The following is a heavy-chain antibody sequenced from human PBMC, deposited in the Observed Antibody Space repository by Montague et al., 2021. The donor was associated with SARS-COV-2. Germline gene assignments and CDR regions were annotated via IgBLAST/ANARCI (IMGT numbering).Heavy chain of an antibody. J-gene: IGHJ4*02. V-gene: IGHV3-23*01. CDR2: ISGGNYNT. CDR3: AKDSTPAN. Sequence: SLRLSCAASGFTFSNHAMTWVRQAPGKGLEWVSCISGGNYNTYYADSVKGRFTISRDDSKNTLYLQMSRPIADDTAIYYCAKDSTPANWGQGTLVTVSS. CDR1: GFTFSNHA.